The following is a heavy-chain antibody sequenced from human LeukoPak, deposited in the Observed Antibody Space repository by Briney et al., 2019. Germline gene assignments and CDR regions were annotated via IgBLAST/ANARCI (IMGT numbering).Heavy chain of an antibody. J-gene: IGHJ3*02. Sequence: SETLSLTCTVSGGSISSGGYYWSWIRQHPGKGLEWIGYIYYSGSTYYNPSLKSRVTISVDTSKNQFSLKLSSVTAADTAVYYCARDGWGLPAQDAFDIWGQGTMVTVSS. CDR2: IYYSGST. V-gene: IGHV4-31*03. CDR1: GGSISSGGYY. D-gene: IGHD2-2*01. CDR3: ARDGWGLPAQDAFDI.